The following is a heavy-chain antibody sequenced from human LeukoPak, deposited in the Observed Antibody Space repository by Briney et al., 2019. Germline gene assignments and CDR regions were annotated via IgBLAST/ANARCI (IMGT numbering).Heavy chain of an antibody. D-gene: IGHD1-26*01. Sequence: SETLSLTCTVSGGSISSYYWSWIRQPAGKGLEWIGRIYTSGSTNYNPSLKSRVTMSVDTSKNQFSLKLSSVTAADTAVYYCARDIGIGGYYYYYMDVWGKGTTVTVSS. J-gene: IGHJ6*03. CDR2: IYTSGST. CDR3: ARDIGIGGYYYYYMDV. V-gene: IGHV4-4*07. CDR1: GGSISSYY.